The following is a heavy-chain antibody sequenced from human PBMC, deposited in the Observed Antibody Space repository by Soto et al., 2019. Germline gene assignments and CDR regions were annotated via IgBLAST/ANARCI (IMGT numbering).Heavy chain of an antibody. D-gene: IGHD3-22*01. V-gene: IGHV1-69*13. J-gene: IGHJ6*02. CDR3: ARGILVPMIVVVINPHYGMAV. CDR2: IIPIFGTA. CDR1: GGTFSSYA. Sequence: GASVKVSCKASGGTFSSYAISWVRQAPGQGLEWMGGIIPIFGTANYAQKFQGRVTITADESTSTAYMELSSLRSEDTAVYYCARGILVPMIVVVINPHYGMAVWGQGTTVTVSS.